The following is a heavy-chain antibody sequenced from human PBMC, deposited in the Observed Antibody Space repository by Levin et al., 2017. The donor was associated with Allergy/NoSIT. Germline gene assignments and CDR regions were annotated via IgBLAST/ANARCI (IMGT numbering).Heavy chain of an antibody. J-gene: IGHJ4*02. CDR1: GFTFSASG. CDR3: TRQNYDFFNDY. V-gene: IGHV3-73*01. D-gene: IGHD3-3*01. Sequence: GESLKISCAASGFTFSASGMHWVRQASGKGLEWVGHIRTKVNSYATAYAASVKGRFTISRDDSKNTAYLEMNSLKTEDTAVYYCTRQNYDFFNDYWGQGTLVTVSS. CDR2: IRTKVNSYAT.